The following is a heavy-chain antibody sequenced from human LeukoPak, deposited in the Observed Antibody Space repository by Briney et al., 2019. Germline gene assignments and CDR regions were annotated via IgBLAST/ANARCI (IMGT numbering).Heavy chain of an antibody. D-gene: IGHD3-22*01. CDR2: IYYSGST. CDR1: GGSISSYY. J-gene: IGHJ4*02. V-gene: IGHV4-59*01. CDR3: ARHLYYDSSGPIDY. Sequence: PSETLSLTCTVSGGSISSYYWSWIRQPPGKGLEWIGYIYYSGSTNYNPSLKSRVTISVDTSKNQFSLKLSSVTAADTAVYYCARHLYYDSSGPIDYWGQGTLVTVSS.